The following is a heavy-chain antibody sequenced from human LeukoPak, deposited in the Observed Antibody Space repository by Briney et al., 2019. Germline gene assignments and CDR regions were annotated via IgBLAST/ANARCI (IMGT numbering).Heavy chain of an antibody. Sequence: GGSLRLSCAASGFTFSSYGMHWVRQAPGKGLEWVAVISYDGSNKYYADSVKGRFIISRDNSKNTLYLQMNSLRAEDTAVYYCAKGVEKGYWGQRTLVTVSS. D-gene: IGHD1-1*01. J-gene: IGHJ4*02. V-gene: IGHV3-30*18. CDR3: AKGVEKGY. CDR1: GFTFSSYG. CDR2: ISYDGSNK.